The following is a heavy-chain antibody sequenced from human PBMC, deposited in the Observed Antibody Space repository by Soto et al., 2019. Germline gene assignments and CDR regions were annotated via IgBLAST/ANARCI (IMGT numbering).Heavy chain of an antibody. D-gene: IGHD2-8*01. CDR3: ANRGDMNGNWDQGYLDH. CDR1: GFSLTSRPVG. V-gene: IGHV2-5*02. CDR2: IYWDDDK. J-gene: IGHJ4*01. Sequence: QITLRESGPTRVKPTQTLTLTCTFSGFSLTSRPVGVAWIRQPPGKALEWLAVIYWDDDKRYSPSLKSRLTIAKDISKRQVVLTMPYTDPVDTATYFCANRGDMNGNWDQGYLDHWSHGTLVTVSS.